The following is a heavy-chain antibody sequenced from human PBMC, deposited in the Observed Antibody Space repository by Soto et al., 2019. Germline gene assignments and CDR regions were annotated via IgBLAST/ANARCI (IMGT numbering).Heavy chain of an antibody. D-gene: IGHD2-15*01. CDR1: GYTFTNYH. CDR2: INPSGGST. Sequence: ASVKVSCKASGYTFTNYHMHWVRQAPGQGFVWMGIINPSGGSTTYAQKFQGRVTMTSDTSTSTVFMELSSLRSDDTAVYYCARDSSIVVDGGSCQDYWGQGTQVTVSS. V-gene: IGHV1-46*01. J-gene: IGHJ4*02. CDR3: ARDSSIVVDGGSCQDY.